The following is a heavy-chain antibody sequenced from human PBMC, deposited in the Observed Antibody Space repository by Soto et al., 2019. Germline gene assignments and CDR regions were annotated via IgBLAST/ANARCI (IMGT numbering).Heavy chain of an antibody. Sequence: GGSLRLSCTASGFAFSQYGMSWVRQAPGKGLEWVSSIRSFYSRTTYADSVKGRFTISRDNSKSTLSLQMNSLRAEATAVYYCAKDVESGWYEAFDYWGPGTLVTVSS. CDR3: AKDVESGWYEAFDY. V-gene: IGHV3-23*01. D-gene: IGHD6-19*01. J-gene: IGHJ4*02. CDR2: IRSFYSRT. CDR1: GFAFSQYG.